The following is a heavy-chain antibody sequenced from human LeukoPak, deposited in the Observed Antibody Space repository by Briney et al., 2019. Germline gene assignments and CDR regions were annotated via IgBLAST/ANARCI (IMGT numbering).Heavy chain of an antibody. D-gene: IGHD2-2*03. CDR1: GFTFDDYA. V-gene: IGHV3-9*01. CDR2: ISWNSGSI. Sequence: QSGGSLRLSCAASGFTFDDYAMHWVRHAPGKGLEWVSGISWNSGSIGYADSVKGRFTISRDNAKNSLYLQMNSLRAEDTALYYCAKDSGGYCSSTSCYSYYYYYGMDVWGQGTTVTVSS. CDR3: AKDSGGYCSSTSCYSYYYYYGMDV. J-gene: IGHJ6*02.